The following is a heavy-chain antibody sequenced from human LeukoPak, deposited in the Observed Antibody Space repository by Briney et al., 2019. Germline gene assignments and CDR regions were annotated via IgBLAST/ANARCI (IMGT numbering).Heavy chain of an antibody. V-gene: IGHV3-11*01. CDR1: GFTFSDYY. CDR3: ARGAVRQLVFAWFDP. Sequence: KSGGSLRPSCAASGFTFSDYYMSWIRQAPGKGLEWVSYISSSGSTIYYADSVKGRFTISRDNAKNSLYLQMNSLRAEDTAVYYCARGAVRQLVFAWFDPWGQGTLVTVSS. J-gene: IGHJ5*02. CDR2: ISSSGSTI. D-gene: IGHD6-6*01.